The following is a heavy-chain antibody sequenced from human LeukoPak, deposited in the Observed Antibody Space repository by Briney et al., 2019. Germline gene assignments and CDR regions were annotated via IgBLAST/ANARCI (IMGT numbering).Heavy chain of an antibody. V-gene: IGHV3-74*01. Sequence: GGSLRLSCAASGFTFSGYWMHWVRQAPGKGRVWVSRINSDGNSPTYADSVKGRFTISRDNAKNTLYLQMNSLRAEDTAVYYCARQGIKAAGPDYWGQGTLVTVSS. J-gene: IGHJ4*02. CDR2: INSDGNSP. CDR3: ARQGIKAAGPDY. D-gene: IGHD6-13*01. CDR1: GFTFSGYW.